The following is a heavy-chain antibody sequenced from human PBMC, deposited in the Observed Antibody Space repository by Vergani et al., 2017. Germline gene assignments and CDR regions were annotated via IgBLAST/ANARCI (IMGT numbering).Heavy chain of an antibody. J-gene: IGHJ4*02. D-gene: IGHD5-18*01. CDR1: GFTFSDYY. CDR2: ISSSGSTI. V-gene: IGHV3-11*01. Sequence: QVQLVESGGGLVKPGGSLRLSCAASGFTFSDYYMSWIRQAPGKGLEWVSYISSSGSTIYYEDSVKGPITISRDNAKNSLYLQMNSLIAEDTAVYYCATRSGYSYGPFDYWGQGTLVTVSS. CDR3: ATRSGYSYGPFDY.